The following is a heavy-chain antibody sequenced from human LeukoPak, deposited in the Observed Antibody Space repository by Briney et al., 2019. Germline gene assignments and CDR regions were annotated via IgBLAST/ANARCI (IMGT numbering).Heavy chain of an antibody. CDR2: MMYSGST. V-gene: IGHV4-59*08. CDR1: GGSISSYY. Sequence: SETLSLTCTVSGGSISSYYWSWIRQSPGKGLEWIGYMMYSGSTNYNPSLKSRVTISVDMSKKQSSLKLNSVTAADTAVYYCARQVVSDKYYYALDVWGQGTTVTVSS. CDR3: ARQVVSDKYYYALDV. D-gene: IGHD5/OR15-5a*01. J-gene: IGHJ6*02.